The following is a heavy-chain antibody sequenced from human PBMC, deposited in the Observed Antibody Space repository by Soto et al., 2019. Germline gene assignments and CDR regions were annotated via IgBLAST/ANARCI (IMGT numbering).Heavy chain of an antibody. Sequence: GGSRRLSTAASGFIFSPCGQSLFRLAPGKGLEWVANIKQDGSEKYYVGSVKGRFTISRDNAKNSLYLQMNSLRAEDTAVYYCARNRGTWFDPWGQGTLVTVSS. CDR2: IKQDGSEK. V-gene: IGHV3-7*01. CDR1: GFIFSPCG. CDR3: ARNRGTWFDP. J-gene: IGHJ5*02. D-gene: IGHD1-1*01.